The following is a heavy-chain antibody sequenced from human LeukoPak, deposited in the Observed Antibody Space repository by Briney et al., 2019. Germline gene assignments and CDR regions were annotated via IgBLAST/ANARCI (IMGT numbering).Heavy chain of an antibody. CDR3: ARDYGAAAGIDAFDI. Sequence: SETLSLTCSVSGGSISSSTYYWGWIRQPPGKGLEWIGSISYSGGTYYNPSLKTRVTISVDTSKNQFSLKLSSVTAADTAVYYCARDYGAAAGIDAFDIWGQGTMVTVSS. D-gene: IGHD6-13*01. V-gene: IGHV4-39*07. CDR2: ISYSGGT. J-gene: IGHJ3*02. CDR1: GGSISSSTYY.